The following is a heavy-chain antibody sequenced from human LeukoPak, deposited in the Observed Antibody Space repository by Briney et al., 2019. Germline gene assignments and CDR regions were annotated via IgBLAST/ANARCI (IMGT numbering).Heavy chain of an antibody. CDR2: IYYSGST. CDR3: ARSSVVPAAIDY. V-gene: IGHV4-59*01. Sequence: PSETLSLTCTVSGGSISSYYWSWIRQPPGKGLEWIGYIYYSGSTNYNPSLKSRVTISVDTSKNQFSLKLSSVTAADTAAYYCARSSVVPAAIDYWGQGTLVTVSS. J-gene: IGHJ4*02. CDR1: GGSISSYY. D-gene: IGHD2-2*01.